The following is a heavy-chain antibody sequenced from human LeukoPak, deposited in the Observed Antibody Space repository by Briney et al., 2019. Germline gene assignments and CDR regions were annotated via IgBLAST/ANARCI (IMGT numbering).Heavy chain of an antibody. J-gene: IGHJ4*02. D-gene: IGHD1-7*01. CDR3: AREKPPGLELRGSLDY. CDR1: GFTFSSYA. CDR2: ISGSGGST. V-gene: IGHV3-23*01. Sequence: GGSLRLSCAASGFTFSSYAMSWVRQAPGKGLEWVSAISGSGGSTYYADSVKGRFTISRDNAKNSLYLQMNSLRAEDTAVYYCAREKPPGLELRGSLDYWGQGTLVTVSS.